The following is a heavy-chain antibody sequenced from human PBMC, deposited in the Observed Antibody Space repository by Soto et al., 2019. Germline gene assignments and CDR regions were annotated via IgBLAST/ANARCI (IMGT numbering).Heavy chain of an antibody. CDR2: ISGSGGST. V-gene: IGHV3-23*01. D-gene: IGHD1-7*01. CDR3: AKDLRITGTLDAFDI. Sequence: PGGSLRLSCAASGFTFSSYAMSWVRQAPGKGLEWVSAISGSGGSTYYADSVKGRFTISRDNYKNTLYLQMNSLRAEDTAVYYCAKDLRITGTLDAFDIWGQGTMVTVSS. CDR1: GFTFSSYA. J-gene: IGHJ3*02.